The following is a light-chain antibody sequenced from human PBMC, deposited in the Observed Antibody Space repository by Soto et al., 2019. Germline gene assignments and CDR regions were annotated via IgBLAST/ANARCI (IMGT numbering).Light chain of an antibody. V-gene: IGKV3-20*01. Sequence: EIVLTQSPGTLSLSPGERATLSCRASQSVGRNYLARYKQKPGQAPRLLIYGASSRATGIPDTFSGSGSGTDFTLTISRLEPEDCAVYYCQQYASSPLTFGGGTKVEIK. CDR1: QSVGRNY. CDR3: QQYASSPLT. CDR2: GAS. J-gene: IGKJ4*01.